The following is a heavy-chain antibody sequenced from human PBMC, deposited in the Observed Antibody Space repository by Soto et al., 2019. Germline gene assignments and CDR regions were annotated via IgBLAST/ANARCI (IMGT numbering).Heavy chain of an antibody. CDR1: GGTFSSYA. CDR2: IIPIFGTA. Sequence: SVKVSCKASGGTFSSYAISWVRQAPGQGLEWMGGIIPIFGTANYAQKFQGRVTITADESTSTAYMELSSLRSEDTAVYYCARVLTGTTFGFYPWGQGTLVTVSS. V-gene: IGHV1-69*13. D-gene: IGHD1-20*01. J-gene: IGHJ5*02. CDR3: ARVLTGTTFGFYP.